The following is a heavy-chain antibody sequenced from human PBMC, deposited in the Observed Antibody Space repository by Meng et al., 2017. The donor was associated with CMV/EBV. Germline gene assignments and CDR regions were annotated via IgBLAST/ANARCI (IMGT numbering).Heavy chain of an antibody. Sequence: LSCAASGFTCSRYAMHWVRQAPGKGLEWVAVISYDGSNKYYADSVKGRFTISRDNSKNTLYLQMNSLRAEDTAVYYCASGVLSSGCDYWGQGTLVTVSS. CDR1: GFTCSRYA. V-gene: IGHV3-30*04. CDR2: ISYDGSNK. D-gene: IGHD6-19*01. J-gene: IGHJ4*02. CDR3: ASGVLSSGCDY.